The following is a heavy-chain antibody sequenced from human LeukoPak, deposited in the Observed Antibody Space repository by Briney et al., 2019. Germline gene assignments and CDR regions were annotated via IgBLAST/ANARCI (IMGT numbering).Heavy chain of an antibody. CDR2: ISGGSGST. J-gene: IGHJ5*02. CDR3: AKGFSTYVYNWFDP. Sequence: PGGSLRLSCAASGFTFLTYAMNWVRQAPGEGLERVAGISGGSGSTYYADSVKGRFTVSRDNSKSTPYLQMNSLRAADTAVYYCAKGFSTYVYNWFDPWGQGTLVTVSS. V-gene: IGHV3-23*01. D-gene: IGHD3-16*01. CDR1: GFTFLTYA.